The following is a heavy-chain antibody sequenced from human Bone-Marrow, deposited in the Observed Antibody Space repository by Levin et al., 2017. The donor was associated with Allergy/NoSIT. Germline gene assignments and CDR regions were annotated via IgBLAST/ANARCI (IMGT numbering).Heavy chain of an antibody. J-gene: IGHJ4*02. CDR1: GGSISSYY. D-gene: IGHD2-2*01. Sequence: SQTLSLTCTVSGGSISSYYWSWIRQPPGKGLEWIGYIYHSGSTNYNPSLKSRVTISVDTSKNQFSLKLSSVTAADTAVYYCARHYPAFVYWGQGTLVTVSS. V-gene: IGHV4-59*08. CDR2: IYHSGST. CDR3: ARHYPAFVY.